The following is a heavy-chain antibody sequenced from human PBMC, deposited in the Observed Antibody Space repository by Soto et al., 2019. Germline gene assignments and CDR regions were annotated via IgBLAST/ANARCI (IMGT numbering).Heavy chain of an antibody. V-gene: IGHV5-51*01. Sequence: GESLKISCQGSGYPFNNYWINWVRQMPGKGLEWMGIIYPGDSDTRYSPSFQGQVTISADKSISTAYLQWSSLKASDTAMYYCATRVQDPGKYYYGMDVWGQGTTVTV. CDR1: GYPFNNYW. J-gene: IGHJ6*02. D-gene: IGHD6-13*01. CDR3: ATRVQDPGKYYYGMDV. CDR2: IYPGDSDT.